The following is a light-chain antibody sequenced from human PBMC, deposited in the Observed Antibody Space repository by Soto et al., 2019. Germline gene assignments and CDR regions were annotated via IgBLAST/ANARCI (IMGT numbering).Light chain of an antibody. CDR1: QSVNSRY. CDR3: QQYGSSPNT. CDR2: DAS. V-gene: IGKV3-20*01. Sequence: EIVLTQSPGTLSLSPGERATLSCRASQSVNSRYLAWYQQKPGQAPRLLIYDASSRATGIPDRFSGSGSGTDFTLTISRLEPEDFAVYSCQQYGSSPNTFGGGTKVEIK. J-gene: IGKJ4*01.